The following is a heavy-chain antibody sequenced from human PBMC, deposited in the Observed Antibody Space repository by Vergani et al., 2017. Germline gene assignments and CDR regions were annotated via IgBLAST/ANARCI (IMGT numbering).Heavy chain of an antibody. J-gene: IGHJ4*02. D-gene: IGHD6-19*01. Sequence: QVQLQESGPGLVKPSETLSLTCTVSGGSISSYYWSWIRQPPGKGLEWIGYIYYSGSTNYNPSLKSRVTISVDTSKNQVSLKLSSVTAADMAVYYCARLESGWVRYYFDYWGQGTLVTVSS. V-gene: IGHV4-59*01. CDR2: IYYSGST. CDR3: ARLESGWVRYYFDY. CDR1: GGSISSYY.